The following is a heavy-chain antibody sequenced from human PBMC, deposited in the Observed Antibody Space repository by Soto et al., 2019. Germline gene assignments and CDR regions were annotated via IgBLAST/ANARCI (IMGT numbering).Heavy chain of an antibody. CDR1: GYSFTSYW. Sequence: PGESLKTSCKGSGYSFTSYWISWVRQMPGKGLEWMGRIDPSDSYTNYSPSFQGHVTISADKSISTAYLQWSSLKASDTAMYYCARRWGLEYYYGMDVWGQGTTVTVSS. CDR3: ARRWGLEYYYGMDV. CDR2: IDPSDSYT. V-gene: IGHV5-10-1*01. D-gene: IGHD3-3*01. J-gene: IGHJ6*02.